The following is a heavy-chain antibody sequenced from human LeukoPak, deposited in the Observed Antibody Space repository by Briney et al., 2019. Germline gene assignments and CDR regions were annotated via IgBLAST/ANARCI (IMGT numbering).Heavy chain of an antibody. J-gene: IGHJ4*02. V-gene: IGHV4-34*01. CDR1: GGSFNGYY. CDR2: INHSGST. Sequence: KPSETLSLTCAVYGGSFNGYYWSWIRQPPGKGLEWIGEINHSGSTNYNPSLKSRVTISVDTSKNQFSLKLSSVTAADTAVYYCARVEGVVGAHRTPGFDYWRQGTLVTVSS. CDR3: ARVEGVVGAHRTPGFDY. D-gene: IGHD1-26*01.